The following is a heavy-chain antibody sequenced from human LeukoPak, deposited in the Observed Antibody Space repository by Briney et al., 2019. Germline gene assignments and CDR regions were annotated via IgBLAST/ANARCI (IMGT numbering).Heavy chain of an antibody. CDR2: IWYDGSNQ. CDR1: GFAFSSYG. CDR3: AKDPVTMVRGVKPNYFNY. J-gene: IGHJ4*02. V-gene: IGHV3-33*06. Sequence: PGGSLRLSCAASGFAFSSYGMLWVRQAPGKGLEWVTIIWYDGSNQYYADSVKGRFTVSRDNSKNTLYLQMNSLRAEDTAVYYCAKDPVTMVRGVKPNYFNYWGQGTLVTVSS. D-gene: IGHD3-10*01.